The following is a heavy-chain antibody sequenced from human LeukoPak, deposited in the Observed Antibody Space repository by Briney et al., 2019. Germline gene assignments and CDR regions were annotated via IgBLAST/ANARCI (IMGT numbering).Heavy chain of an antibody. CDR2: ISGSGGDT. Sequence: PGGSLRLSCAASGFTFSNFPMTWVSQAPGKGLEPFSSISGSGGDTYYTDSVKGRFTISRDNSKNTLYLQMNSLRAEDTAVYYCAKSITGSTTGSDYWGQGTLVTVSS. CDR1: GFTFSNFP. J-gene: IGHJ4*02. V-gene: IGHV3-23*01. D-gene: IGHD1-1*01. CDR3: AKSITGSTTGSDY.